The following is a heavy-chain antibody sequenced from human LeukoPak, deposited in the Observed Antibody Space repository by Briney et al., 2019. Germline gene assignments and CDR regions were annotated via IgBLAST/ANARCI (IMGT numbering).Heavy chain of an antibody. CDR2: ISANGGST. D-gene: IGHD6-19*01. CDR3: AEHGRVVAGPWFDP. V-gene: IGHV3-23*01. CDR1: GFTFTTYP. Sequence: GGSLRLSCAASGFTFTTYPMSWVRQAPGKGLEWVSAISANGGSTYYADSVKGRFTISRDNSKNTLYLQMNSLRAEDTAVYYCAEHGRVVAGPWFDPWGQGTLVTVSS. J-gene: IGHJ5*02.